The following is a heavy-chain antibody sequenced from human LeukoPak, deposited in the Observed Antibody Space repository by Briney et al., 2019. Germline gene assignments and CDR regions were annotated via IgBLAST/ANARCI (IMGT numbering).Heavy chain of an antibody. CDR2: INPSSGDT. CDR1: GYTFTGYY. D-gene: IGHD3-9*01. Sequence: ASVKVSCKASGYTFTGYYLHWVRQAPGQGLEWIGWINPSSGDTNYAQKFQGRVTMTRDTSISTAYMELSRLRSDDTAVYYCAAYDILTGQSIDYWGQGTLVTVSS. CDR3: AAYDILTGQSIDY. J-gene: IGHJ4*02. V-gene: IGHV1-2*02.